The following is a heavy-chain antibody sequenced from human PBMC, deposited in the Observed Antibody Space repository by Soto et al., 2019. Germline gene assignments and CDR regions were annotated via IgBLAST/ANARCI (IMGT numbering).Heavy chain of an antibody. CDR3: AREMTIFGVAPGGGVDV. Sequence: SETLSLTCAVSGGSINTCDFSWSWIRQPPGRGLEWIGSIYHSGRTYYIPSLKSRVTMSLEKSKNQFSLKINSVVAADTAIYYCAREMTIFGVAPGGGVDVWGQGTTVTVSS. CDR1: GGSINTCDFS. D-gene: IGHD3-3*01. V-gene: IGHV4-30-2*01. CDR2: IYHSGRT. J-gene: IGHJ6*02.